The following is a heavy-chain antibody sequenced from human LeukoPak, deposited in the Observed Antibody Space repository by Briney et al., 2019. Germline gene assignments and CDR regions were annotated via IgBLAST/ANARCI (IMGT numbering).Heavy chain of an antibody. Sequence: ASXXVSCKASGYTFTGYYMHWVRQAPGQGLEWMGRINPNSGGTNYAQKFQGRVTMTRDTSISTAYMELSRLRSDDTAVYYCARDRRQWLVVDAFDIWGQGTMVTVSS. CDR1: GYTFTGYY. CDR2: INPNSGGT. CDR3: ARDRRQWLVVDAFDI. J-gene: IGHJ3*02. D-gene: IGHD6-19*01. V-gene: IGHV1-2*06.